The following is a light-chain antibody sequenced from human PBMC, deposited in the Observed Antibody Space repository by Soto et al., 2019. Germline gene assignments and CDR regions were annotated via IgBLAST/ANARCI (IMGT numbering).Light chain of an antibody. CDR3: SSYAGSNHYV. J-gene: IGLJ1*01. Sequence: QSALTQPPSASGSPGQSVTISCTGTSSDVGGYNYVSWYQQQPGKAPKLMIYEVSKRHSGVPDRFSGSKSGNTASLTVSGLEAEDEADYYCSSYAGSNHYVFGTGTKLTLL. CDR2: EVS. CDR1: SSDVGGYNY. V-gene: IGLV2-8*01.